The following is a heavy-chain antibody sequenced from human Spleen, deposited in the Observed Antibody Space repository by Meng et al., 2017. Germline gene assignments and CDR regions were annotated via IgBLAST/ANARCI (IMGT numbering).Heavy chain of an antibody. Sequence: SETLSLTCSVSGYSISSGYYWGWIRQPPGKGLEWLGHIYHSGSTYYNPSLKSRVTISVDTSKNQFSLKLTSVAAADTAVYYCARVTSGWSGPAYWGQGTLV. J-gene: IGHJ4*02. CDR2: IYHSGST. CDR1: GYSISSGYY. D-gene: IGHD6-19*01. CDR3: ARVTSGWSGPAY. V-gene: IGHV4-38-2*02.